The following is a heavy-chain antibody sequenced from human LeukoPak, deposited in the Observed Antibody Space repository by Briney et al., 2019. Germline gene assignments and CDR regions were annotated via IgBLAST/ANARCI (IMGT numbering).Heavy chain of an antibody. D-gene: IGHD6-13*01. Sequence: GGSLRLSCAASGFTFNTYTMNWVRLVPGKGLEWVSLITGNGVSTYYADSVKGRFTISRDNYKNTLYLQMNSLRAEDTAVYYCAKGLHSSSWYSDSWGQGTLVTVSS. CDR1: GFTFNTYT. J-gene: IGHJ4*02. CDR2: ITGNGVST. V-gene: IGHV3-23*01. CDR3: AKGLHSSSWYSDS.